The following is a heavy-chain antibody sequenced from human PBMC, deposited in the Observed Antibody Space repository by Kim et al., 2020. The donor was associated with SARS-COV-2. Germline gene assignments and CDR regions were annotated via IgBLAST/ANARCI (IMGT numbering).Heavy chain of an antibody. CDR1: GFTFSSYG. D-gene: IGHD3-22*01. CDR2: ISYDGSNK. Sequence: GGSLRLSCAASGFTFSSYGMHWVRQAPGKGLEWVAVISYDGSNKYYADSVKGRFTISRDNSKNTLYLQMNSLRAEYTAVYYCAKDGGSGYSPPDYWGQGTLVTLSS. V-gene: IGHV3-30*18. J-gene: IGHJ4*02. CDR3: AKDGGSGYSPPDY.